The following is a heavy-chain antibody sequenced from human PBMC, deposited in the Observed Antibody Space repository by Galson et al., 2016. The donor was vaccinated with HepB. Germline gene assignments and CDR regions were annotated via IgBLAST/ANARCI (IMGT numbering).Heavy chain of an antibody. CDR1: GYTFTSYA. CDR3: ARVALPADVNWFDP. V-gene: IGHV1-3*01. J-gene: IGHJ5*02. Sequence: SVKVSCKASGYTFTSYAIHWVRQAPGQRLEWMGWINAGSGNTKYSQTFQGRVTITRDTFASTAYMELSSLRSEDTAVYYCARVALPADVNWFDPWGQGALVTVSS. D-gene: IGHD2-2*01. CDR2: INAGSGNT.